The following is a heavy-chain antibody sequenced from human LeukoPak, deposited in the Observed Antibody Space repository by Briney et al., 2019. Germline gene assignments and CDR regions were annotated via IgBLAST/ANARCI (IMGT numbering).Heavy chain of an antibody. Sequence: GGSLRLSCAASGFTFSSYWMSWVRQAPGKGLEWVANIKQDGSEKYYVDSVKGRFTISRDNAKNSLYLQMNSLRVEDTAVYYCAREISVVVAATLYYYYGMDVWGQGTTVTVSS. CDR3: AREISVVVAATLYYYYGMDV. D-gene: IGHD2-15*01. CDR2: IKQDGSEK. V-gene: IGHV3-7*01. CDR1: GFTFSSYW. J-gene: IGHJ6*02.